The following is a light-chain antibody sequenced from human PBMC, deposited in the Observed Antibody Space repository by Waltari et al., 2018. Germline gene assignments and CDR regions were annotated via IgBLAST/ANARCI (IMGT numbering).Light chain of an antibody. V-gene: IGLV8-61*01. CDR3: SLYMGSGIWR. CDR2: TTN. J-gene: IGLJ3*02. CDR1: SDSVSTSWY. Sequence: QTVVTQEPSLSVSPGGTVTLTFALTSDSVSTSWYPSWYQQTPGQTPRTLIYTTNTRSSGVSDRFSGSILGDTAALTITGAQADDESDYYCSLYMGSGIWRFGGGTQLTVL.